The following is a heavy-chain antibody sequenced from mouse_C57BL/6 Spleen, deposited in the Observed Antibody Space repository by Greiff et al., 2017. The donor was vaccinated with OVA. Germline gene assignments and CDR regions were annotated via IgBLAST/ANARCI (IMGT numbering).Heavy chain of an antibody. CDR3: ARGGNGSSPYWYFDV. CDR1: GFSLTSYA. V-gene: IGHV2-9-1*01. CDR2: IWTGGGT. J-gene: IGHJ1*03. Sequence: QVQLQQSGPGLVAPSQSLSITCTVSGFSLTSYAISWVRQPPGKGLEWLGVIWTGGGTNYNSALKSRLSISKDNSKSQVFLKMNSLQTDDTAEYYCARGGNGSSPYWYFDVWGTGTTVTVSS. D-gene: IGHD1-1*01.